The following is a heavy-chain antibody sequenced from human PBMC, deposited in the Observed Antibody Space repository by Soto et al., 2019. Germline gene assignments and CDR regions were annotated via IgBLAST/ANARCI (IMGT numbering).Heavy chain of an antibody. V-gene: IGHV1-69*06. CDR3: ARDPGYQYQLLSPYYYYYGMDV. D-gene: IGHD2-2*01. Sequence: SVKVSCKASGGTFSSYAISWVRQAPGQGLEWMGGIIPIFGTANYAQRFQGRVTITADKSTSTAYMELSSLRSEDTAVYYCARDPGYQYQLLSPYYYYYGMDVWGQGTTVTVSS. CDR2: IIPIFGTA. CDR1: GGTFSSYA. J-gene: IGHJ6*02.